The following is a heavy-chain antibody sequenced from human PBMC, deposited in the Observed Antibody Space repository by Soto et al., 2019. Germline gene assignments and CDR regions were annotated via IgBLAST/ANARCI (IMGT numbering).Heavy chain of an antibody. J-gene: IGHJ4*02. Sequence: PGGSLRLSCAASGFTFSSYAMSWVRQAPGKGLEWVSAISGSGGSTYYVDSVKGRFTISRDNSKNLLYLQMNSLRAEDTVVYYCAKLGHYDFWSGYSGGDYWGQGTLVTVSS. CDR2: ISGSGGST. CDR1: GFTFSSYA. D-gene: IGHD3-3*01. V-gene: IGHV3-23*01. CDR3: AKLGHYDFWSGYSGGDY.